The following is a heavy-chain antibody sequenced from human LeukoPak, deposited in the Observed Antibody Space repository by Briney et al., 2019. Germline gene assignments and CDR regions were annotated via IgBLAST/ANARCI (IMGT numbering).Heavy chain of an antibody. Sequence: SETLSLTCAVYGGSFSGYYWSWIRQPPGKGLEWIGEINHSGSTNYNPSLKSRVTISVDTSKNQFSLKLSSVTAADTAMYYCARLQAVAARDYWGQGTLVTVSS. CDR2: INHSGST. CDR3: ARLQAVAARDY. CDR1: GGSFSGYY. J-gene: IGHJ4*02. V-gene: IGHV4-34*01. D-gene: IGHD6-19*01.